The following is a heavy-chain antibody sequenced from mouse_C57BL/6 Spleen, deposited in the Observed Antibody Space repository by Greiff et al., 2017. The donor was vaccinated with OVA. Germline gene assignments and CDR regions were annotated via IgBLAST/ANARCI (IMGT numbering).Heavy chain of an antibody. D-gene: IGHD2-1*01. Sequence: QVQLQQSGAELVKPGASVKLSCKASGYTFTSYWMQWVKQRPGQGLEWIGEIDPSDSYTNYNQKFKGKATLTVDTSSSTAYMQLSSLTSEDSAVYYCARGEGTMVKDFAYWGQGTLVTVSA. J-gene: IGHJ3*01. CDR1: GYTFTSYW. CDR3: ARGEGTMVKDFAY. V-gene: IGHV1-50*01. CDR2: IDPSDSYT.